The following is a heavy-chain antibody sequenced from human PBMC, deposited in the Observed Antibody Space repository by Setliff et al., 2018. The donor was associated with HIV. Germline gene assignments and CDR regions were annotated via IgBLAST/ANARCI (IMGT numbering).Heavy chain of an antibody. CDR2: ISTSGST. Sequence: PSETLSLTCTVSGGSISRYYWSLIRQPPGKGLEWIGCISTSGSTNYNPSLKSRVTLSIDMSKNQFSLKMSSVTAADTAVYYCTRLAGGYADYWGQGTLVTVSS. V-gene: IGHV4-4*09. D-gene: IGHD5-12*01. J-gene: IGHJ4*02. CDR3: TRLAGGYADY. CDR1: GGSISRYY.